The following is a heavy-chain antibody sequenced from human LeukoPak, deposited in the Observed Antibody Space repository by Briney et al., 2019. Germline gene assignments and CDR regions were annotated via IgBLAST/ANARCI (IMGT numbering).Heavy chain of an antibody. CDR1: GGSINSYY. CDR3: ARESGSYLWRSWLNP. Sequence: SETLSLTCTVSGGSINSYYWTWIRQPPGKGLEWIGNIYNSGNTNYNPSLKSRVTISVDTSKNQFSLKPNSVTAADTAVHYCARESGSYLWRSWLNPWGQGTLVTVSS. V-gene: IGHV4-59*01. J-gene: IGHJ5*02. CDR2: IYNSGNT. D-gene: IGHD3-16*01.